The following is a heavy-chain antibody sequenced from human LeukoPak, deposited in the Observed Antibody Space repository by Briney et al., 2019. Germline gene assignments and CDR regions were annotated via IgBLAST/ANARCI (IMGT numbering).Heavy chain of an antibody. D-gene: IGHD3-22*01. CDR3: ARDLPEPDYYDSSGLDY. CDR2: ISSSSAYI. V-gene: IGHV3-21*06. CDR1: GFIFSDYS. Sequence: GGSLRLSCVASGFIFSDYSMDWVRQAPGKGLEWVSSISSSSAYIFYSDSVKGRFTISRDNAQSSLYLQMNSLRAEDTAVYYCARDLPEPDYYDSSGLDYWGQGTLVTVSS. J-gene: IGHJ4*02.